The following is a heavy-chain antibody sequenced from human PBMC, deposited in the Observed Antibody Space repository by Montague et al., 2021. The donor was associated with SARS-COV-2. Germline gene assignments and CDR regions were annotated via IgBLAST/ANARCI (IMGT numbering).Heavy chain of an antibody. CDR3: ARAQYTCLIANCVNYFEV. D-gene: IGHD2-21*01. Sequence: SETLSLTCSVSGGSINSHYWSWILHPPAKGLQWIGNFAHSGDTKYNPSLQTRVTLSLNTPTNRFSLKLISFTAAATAVYYCARAQYTCLIANCVNYFEVWGQGTLVTVSS. J-gene: IGHJ4*02. CDR2: FAHSGDT. CDR1: GGSINSHY. V-gene: IGHV4-59*11.